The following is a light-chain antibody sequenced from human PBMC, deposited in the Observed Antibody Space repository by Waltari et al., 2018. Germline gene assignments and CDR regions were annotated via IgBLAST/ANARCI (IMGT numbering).Light chain of an antibody. V-gene: IGLV2-23*01. CDR1: SSDVGSSNF. CDR2: EGS. J-gene: IGLJ1*01. Sequence: QSALTQPASVSGSPGQSIPISCTRTSSDVGSSNFVSWYQHHPGKAPKLMIFEGSRRPSGISNRFSGSKSGNTASLTISGLQAEDEADYYCCSYAGSRTYVFGAGTKVTVL. CDR3: CSYAGSRTYV.